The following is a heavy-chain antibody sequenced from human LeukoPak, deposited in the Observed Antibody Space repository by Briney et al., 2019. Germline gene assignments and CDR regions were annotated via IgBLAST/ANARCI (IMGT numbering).Heavy chain of an antibody. CDR2: IYPGDSDT. Sequence: VESLKISCKGSGFSFTSYWIGWVRPMPGKGLEWMGIIYPGDSDTRYSPSFQGQVTISADKSISTAYLQWSSLKASDTAMYYCARPLIAAAGTGDAFDIWGQGTMVTVSS. CDR3: ARPLIAAAGTGDAFDI. CDR1: GFSFTSYW. J-gene: IGHJ3*02. D-gene: IGHD6-13*01. V-gene: IGHV5-51*01.